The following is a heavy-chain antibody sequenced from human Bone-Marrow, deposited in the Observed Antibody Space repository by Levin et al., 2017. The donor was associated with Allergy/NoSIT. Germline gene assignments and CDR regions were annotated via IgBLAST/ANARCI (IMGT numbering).Heavy chain of an antibody. CDR3: ATDTILIRGGV. J-gene: IGHJ6*02. D-gene: IGHD3-10*01. CDR1: GYTFTDYA. Sequence: ASVKVSCKASGYTFTDYAINWVRQAPGQGLEWMGWIHTKRGTPTYAQDFTGHFVFSLDTSVSTAYLQINNLEAGDTAIYYCATDTILIRGGVWGQGTAVTVSS. CDR2: IHTKRGTP. V-gene: IGHV7-4-1*02.